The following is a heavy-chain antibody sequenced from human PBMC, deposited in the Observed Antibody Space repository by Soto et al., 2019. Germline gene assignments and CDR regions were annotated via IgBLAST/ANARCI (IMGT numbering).Heavy chain of an antibody. D-gene: IGHD3-10*01. CDR3: ARDGDYFGSGSPPLLSK. J-gene: IGHJ4*02. CDR1: GCSITSGGYC. Sequence: QVQLQESGPGLVKPSQTLSLTCTVSGCSITSGGYCWTWIRQHPVKGLEWMGHIYYSGSTTYNPSLKSRITISIDTSKNQFSLKLTSVTAADTAVYYCARDGDYFGSGSPPLLSKWGQGTLVTVSS. CDR2: IYYSGST. V-gene: IGHV4-31*03.